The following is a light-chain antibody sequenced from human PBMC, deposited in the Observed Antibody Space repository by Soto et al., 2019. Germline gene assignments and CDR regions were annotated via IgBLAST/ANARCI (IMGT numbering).Light chain of an antibody. V-gene: IGKV1-8*01. CDR2: AAS. CDR1: KGISSY. CDR3: QQYYRYPLT. Sequence: AIRMTQSPSSFSASTGDRVTITCRASKGISSYLAWYQQKPGKAPKLLIYAASTLQSGVPSRFSGSGSGTEFTLTTSCLQSEDFATYYCQQYYRYPLTFGGGPNVEIK. J-gene: IGKJ4*01.